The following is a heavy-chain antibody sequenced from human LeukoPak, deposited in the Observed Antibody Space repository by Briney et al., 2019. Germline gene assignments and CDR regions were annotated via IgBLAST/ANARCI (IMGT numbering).Heavy chain of an antibody. CDR3: ARGAIVYYYDSSGYDY. Sequence: GGSLRPSCAASGFTFSSYAMSWVRQAPGKGLEWVSAISGSGGSTYYADSVKGRFTISRDNAKNSLYLQMNSLRAEDTAVYYCARGAIVYYYDSSGYDYWGQGTLVTVSS. CDR1: GFTFSSYA. V-gene: IGHV3-23*01. D-gene: IGHD3-22*01. J-gene: IGHJ4*02. CDR2: ISGSGGST.